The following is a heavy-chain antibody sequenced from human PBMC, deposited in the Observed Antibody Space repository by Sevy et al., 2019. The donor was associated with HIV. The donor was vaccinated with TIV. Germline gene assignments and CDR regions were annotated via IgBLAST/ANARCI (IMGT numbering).Heavy chain of an antibody. V-gene: IGHV3-66*02. CDR3: ARDGGSYGYLY. D-gene: IGHD5-18*01. Sequence: GGSLRLSCAASGFTVSSNYMSWVRQAPGKGVEWVSVIYSGGSTYYADSVKGRFTISRDNSKNTLYLKMNSLRAEDTAVYYCARDGGSYGYLYWGQGTLVTVSS. CDR1: GFTVSSNY. J-gene: IGHJ4*02. CDR2: IYSGGST.